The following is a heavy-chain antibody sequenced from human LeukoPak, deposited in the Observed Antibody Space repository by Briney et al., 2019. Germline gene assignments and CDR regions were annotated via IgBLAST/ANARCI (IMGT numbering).Heavy chain of an antibody. CDR2: ISSSSSYI. J-gene: IGHJ4*02. V-gene: IGHV3-21*01. CDR3: ARDQYYDILTGLRSESDY. CDR1: GFTFSSYS. D-gene: IGHD3-9*01. Sequence: PGGSLRLSCAASGFTFSSYSMNWVRQAPGKGLEWVSSISSSSSYIYYADSVKGRFTISRDNAKNSLYLQMNSLRAEDTAVYYCARDQYYDILTGLRSESDYWGQGTLVTVSS.